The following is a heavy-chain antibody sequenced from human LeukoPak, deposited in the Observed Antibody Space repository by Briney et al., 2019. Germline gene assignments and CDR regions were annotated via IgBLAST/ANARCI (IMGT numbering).Heavy chain of an antibody. Sequence: TGGSLRLSCAASGFTFSSYAMSWVRQAPGKGLEWVSSISSSSSYIYYADSVKGRFTISRDNAKNSLYLQMNSLRAEDTAVYYCARGAIAAAGTIWFDPWGQGTLVTVSS. V-gene: IGHV3-21*01. D-gene: IGHD6-13*01. J-gene: IGHJ5*02. CDR2: ISSSSSYI. CDR1: GFTFSSYA. CDR3: ARGAIAAAGTIWFDP.